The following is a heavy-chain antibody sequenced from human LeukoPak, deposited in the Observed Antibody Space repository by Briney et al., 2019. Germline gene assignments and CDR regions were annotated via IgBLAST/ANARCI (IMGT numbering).Heavy chain of an antibody. CDR3: AKDDAWLRFGE. CDR2: ISPSGDVT. D-gene: IGHD3-10*01. Sequence: GGSLRLSCAASGFTFSNHGMNWVRQAPGKGLEWVSGISPSGDVTYYADSVKGRFTISRDNSKNTLYLEVISLTAEDTAVYYCAKDDAWLRFGEWSQGTLVTVSS. J-gene: IGHJ4*02. V-gene: IGHV3-23*01. CDR1: GFTFSNHG.